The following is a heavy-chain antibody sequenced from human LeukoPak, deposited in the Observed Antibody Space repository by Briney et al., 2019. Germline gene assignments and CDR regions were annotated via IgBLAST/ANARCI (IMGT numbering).Heavy chain of an antibody. CDR3: ARQIGWRAHAFDI. Sequence: PGGSLRLSCAASGFTLSGDYMSWVRQAPGKGLEWVSSISSSSSYIYYADSVKGRFTISRDNAKNSLYLQMNSLRAEDTAVYYCARQIGWRAHAFDIWGQGTMVTVSS. CDR1: GFTLSGDY. CDR2: ISSSSSYI. J-gene: IGHJ3*02. D-gene: IGHD2/OR15-2a*01. V-gene: IGHV3-21*01.